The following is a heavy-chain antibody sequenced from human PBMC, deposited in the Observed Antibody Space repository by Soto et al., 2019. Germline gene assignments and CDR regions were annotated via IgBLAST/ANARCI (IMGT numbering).Heavy chain of an antibody. CDR2: ISSSSSYI. CDR1: GFTFSSYS. Sequence: GGSLRLSCAASGFTFSSYSMNWVRQAPGKGLEWVSSISSSSSYIYYADSVKGRFTISRDNAKNSLYLQMNSLRAEDTAVYYCARRHSPGEGFGPTLYYYMDVWGKGTTVTVSS. CDR3: ARRHSPGEGFGPTLYYYMDV. J-gene: IGHJ6*03. V-gene: IGHV3-21*01. D-gene: IGHD3-10*01.